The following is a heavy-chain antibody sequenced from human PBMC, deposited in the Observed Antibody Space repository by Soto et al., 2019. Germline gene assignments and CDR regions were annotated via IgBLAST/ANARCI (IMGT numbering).Heavy chain of an antibody. CDR3: AKEVYPWYYFDY. D-gene: IGHD1-20*01. V-gene: IGHV3-23*01. CDR2: ISGSGGST. J-gene: IGHJ4*02. CDR1: GFTFSSYA. Sequence: GGSLRLSCAASGFTFSSYAMSWVRQAPGKGLEWVSAISGSGGSTYYADSVKGRFTIPRDNSKNTLYLQMNSLRAEDTAVCYCAKEVYPWYYFDYWGQGTLVTVSS.